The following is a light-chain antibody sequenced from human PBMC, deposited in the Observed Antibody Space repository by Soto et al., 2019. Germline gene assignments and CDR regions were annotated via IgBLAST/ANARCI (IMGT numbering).Light chain of an antibody. CDR2: KAS. Sequence: DIQMTQSPSTLSGSVGDRVTITCRASQTISSWLAWYQQKPGKAPKLLIYKASTLKSGVPSRFSGSESGTEFTLTISSLQPDDFATYYCQHYSSYSEAFGQGTKVDIK. V-gene: IGKV1-5*03. J-gene: IGKJ1*01. CDR3: QHYSSYSEA. CDR1: QTISSW.